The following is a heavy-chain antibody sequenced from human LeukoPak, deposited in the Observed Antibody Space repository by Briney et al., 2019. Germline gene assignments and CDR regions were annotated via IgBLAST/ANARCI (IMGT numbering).Heavy chain of an antibody. CDR2: INDSGST. CDR3: ARGPYSSSWYYYYYYMDV. J-gene: IGHJ6*03. D-gene: IGHD6-13*01. Sequence: SETLSLTCAVYGFSFSGYYWSWLRQPPGKGLEWVGEINDSGSTNYNPSLKSRVTMSVDTSKNQISLKLTSVTAADTAVYYCARGPYSSSWYYYYYYMDVWGKGTTVTVSS. CDR1: GFSFSGYY. V-gene: IGHV4-34*01.